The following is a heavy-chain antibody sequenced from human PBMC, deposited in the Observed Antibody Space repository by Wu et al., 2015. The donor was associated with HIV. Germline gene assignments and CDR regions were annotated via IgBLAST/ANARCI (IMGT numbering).Heavy chain of an antibody. J-gene: IGHJ6*02. CDR3: ATEPIGRLYGLDV. V-gene: IGHV1-69*05. D-gene: IGHD2-21*01. CDR1: GGTFRSYA. Sequence: QVPLVQSGAEVKMPGSSVKVSCKPSGGTFRSYAISWVRQAPGQGLEWMGGLIPMFGTTHYAEKFQGRFTITTDESTSTGYMDLSSLTSEDTAVYYCATEPIGRLYGLDVWGQGTKVIVSS. CDR2: LIPMFGTT.